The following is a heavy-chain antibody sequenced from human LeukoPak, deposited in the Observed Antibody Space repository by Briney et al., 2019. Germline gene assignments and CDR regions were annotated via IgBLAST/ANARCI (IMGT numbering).Heavy chain of an antibody. V-gene: IGHV4-61*10. Sequence: SETLSLTCTVSGGSISSGSYYWSWIRQPAGKGLEWIGYIYYSGSTNYNPSLKSRAIISVDTSKNQFSLKLSSVTAADTAVYYCARADGYYYGMDVWGQGTTVTVSS. CDR2: IYYSGST. CDR1: GGSISSGSYY. J-gene: IGHJ6*02. CDR3: ARADGYYYGMDV. D-gene: IGHD5-24*01.